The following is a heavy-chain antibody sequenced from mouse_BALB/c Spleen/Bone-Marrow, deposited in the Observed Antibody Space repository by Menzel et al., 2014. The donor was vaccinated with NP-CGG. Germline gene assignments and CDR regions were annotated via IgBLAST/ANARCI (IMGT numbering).Heavy chain of an antibody. Sequence: EVQLVESGPELMKPGASVKISCKASGYSFTSYYMHWVKQSHGKSLEWIGYIDPFNGDTNYNQKFKGKATSTVDKSSSTAYMHLSSLTSEDSAVYYCARRVITTGPGFAYWGQGTLVTVSA. CDR2: IDPFNGDT. CDR1: GYSFTSYY. D-gene: IGHD2-4*01. J-gene: IGHJ3*01. CDR3: ARRVITTGPGFAY. V-gene: IGHV1S135*01.